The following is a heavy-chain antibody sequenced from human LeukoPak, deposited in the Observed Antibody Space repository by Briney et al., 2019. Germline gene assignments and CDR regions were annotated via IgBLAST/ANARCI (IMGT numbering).Heavy chain of an antibody. D-gene: IGHD1-26*01. CDR1: GGSITSYY. J-gene: IGHJ3*02. Sequence: SETLSLTSTVSGGSITSYYWSWIRQPPGKGLEWIGEINHSGSTNYNPSLKSRVTISVDTSKNQFYLKLSSVTAADTAVYYCARDSPFEWDVFGDYFDIWGQGTVVTVSS. V-gene: IGHV4-34*01. CDR2: INHSGST. CDR3: ARDSPFEWDVFGDYFDI.